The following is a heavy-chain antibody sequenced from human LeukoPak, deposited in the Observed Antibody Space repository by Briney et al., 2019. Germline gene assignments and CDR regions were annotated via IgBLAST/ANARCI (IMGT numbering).Heavy chain of an antibody. CDR2: INTNTGNP. CDR1: GYTFTSCA. Sequence: ASVKVSCKASGYTFTSCAMNWVRQAPGQGIEWMGWINTNTGNPTYAQGFTGRFVFSLDTSVSTAYLQISSLKAEDTAVYYCASSLTLGYCSGGSCWLDPWGQGTLVTVSS. J-gene: IGHJ5*02. CDR3: ASSLTLGYCSGGSCWLDP. D-gene: IGHD2-15*01. V-gene: IGHV7-4-1*02.